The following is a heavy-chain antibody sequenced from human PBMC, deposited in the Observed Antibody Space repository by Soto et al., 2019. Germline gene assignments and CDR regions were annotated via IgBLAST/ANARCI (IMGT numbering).Heavy chain of an antibody. V-gene: IGHV3-15*07. CDR3: TTGRQWGVAY. D-gene: IGHD6-19*01. Sequence: SVSDAWMNWVRQAPGKGLEWVGRIKSKTDGGTTDYAAPVKGRFTISRDDSKNTLYLQMNSLKTEDTAVYYCTTGRQWGVAYWGQGTLVTVSS. CDR1: SVSDAW. J-gene: IGHJ4*02. CDR2: IKSKTDGGTT.